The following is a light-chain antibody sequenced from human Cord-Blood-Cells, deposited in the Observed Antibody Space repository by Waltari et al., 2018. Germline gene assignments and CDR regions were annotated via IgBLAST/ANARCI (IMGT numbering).Light chain of an antibody. V-gene: IGLV2-23*01. CDR2: EGS. Sequence: SALTQPASVSASPGQSITISCPGTCSVVGMFTLVTWYQQHPGKAPKLMIYEGSKRPSGVSNRFSGSKSGNTASLTISGLQAEDEADYYCCSYAGSSTWVFGGGTKLTVL. CDR3: CSYAGSSTWV. J-gene: IGLJ3*02. CDR1: CSVVGMFTL.